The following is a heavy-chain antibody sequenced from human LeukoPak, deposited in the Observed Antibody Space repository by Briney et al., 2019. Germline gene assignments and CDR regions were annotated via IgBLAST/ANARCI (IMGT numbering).Heavy chain of an antibody. D-gene: IGHD6-6*01. J-gene: IGHJ6*03. CDR1: GGSISSSSYY. Sequence: SETLSLTCTVSGGSISSSSYYWGWIRQPPGKGLEWIGSIYYSGSTYYNPSLKSRVTISVDTSKNQFSLKLSSVTAADTAVYYCAREAAHYYYMDVWGKGTTVTVSS. V-gene: IGHV4-39*07. CDR2: IYYSGST. CDR3: AREAAHYYYMDV.